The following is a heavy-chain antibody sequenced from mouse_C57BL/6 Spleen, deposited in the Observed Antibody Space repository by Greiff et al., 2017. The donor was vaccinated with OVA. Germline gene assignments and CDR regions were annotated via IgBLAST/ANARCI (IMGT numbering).Heavy chain of an antibody. CDR3: AREFLNWYCDV. CDR2: IDPANGNT. V-gene: IGHV14-3*01. Sequence: VQLQQSVAELVRPGASVKLSCTASGFNIKNTSMHWVKQRPEQGLEWIGRIDPANGNTKYAPKFQGKATITADTSSNTAYLQLSSLTSEDTAIYYGAREFLNWYCDVWGTGTTVTVSS. J-gene: IGHJ1*03. CDR1: GFNIKNTS.